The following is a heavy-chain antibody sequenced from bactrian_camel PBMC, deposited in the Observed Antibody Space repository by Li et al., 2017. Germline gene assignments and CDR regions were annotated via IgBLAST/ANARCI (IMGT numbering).Heavy chain of an antibody. D-gene: IGHD6*01. J-gene: IGHJ4*01. CDR1: EYTC. CDR3: AVDSERGGSCPTLTSFIRAHNY. V-gene: IGHV3S55*01. CDR2: VDSENNT. Sequence: HVQLVESGGGSVQAGGSLRLSCATSEYTCVGWFRQAPGKEREGVAAVDSENNTFVADSVKSRFTISKDNAKNTLYLQMNSLKPEDTAMYYCAVDSERGGSCPTLTSFIRAHNYWGQGTQVTVS.